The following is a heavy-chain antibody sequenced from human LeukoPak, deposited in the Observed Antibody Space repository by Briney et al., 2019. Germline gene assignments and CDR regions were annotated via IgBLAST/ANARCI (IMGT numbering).Heavy chain of an antibody. CDR1: GFTFSSYG. CDR3: AKEGMTTVTTWDAFDI. V-gene: IGHV3-23*01. Sequence: GGSLRLSCAASGFTFSSYGMSWVRQAPGKGLEWVSAISGSGGSTYHADSVKGRFTISRDNSKNTLYLQMNSLRAEDTAVYYCAKEGMTTVTTWDAFDIWGQGTMVAVSS. CDR2: ISGSGGST. J-gene: IGHJ3*02. D-gene: IGHD4-17*01.